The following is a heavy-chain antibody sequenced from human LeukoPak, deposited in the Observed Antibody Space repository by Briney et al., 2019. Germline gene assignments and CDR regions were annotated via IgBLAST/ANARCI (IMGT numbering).Heavy chain of an antibody. J-gene: IGHJ5*02. D-gene: IGHD6-6*01. V-gene: IGHV6-1*01. CDR3: ARADLEEQLRWFDP. CDR2: TYYRSKWYN. Sequence: SQTLSLTCAISGDSVSSNSAAWNWIRQSPSRGLEWLGRTYYRSKWYNDYAVSVKSRITIKSDTSKNQFSLQLDSVTPEDTAVYYCARADLEEQLRWFDPWGQGTLVTVSP. CDR1: GDSVSSNSAA.